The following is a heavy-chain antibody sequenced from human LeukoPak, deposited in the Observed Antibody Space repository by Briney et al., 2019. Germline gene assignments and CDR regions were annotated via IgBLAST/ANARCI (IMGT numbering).Heavy chain of an antibody. CDR1: GFTFSDYY. D-gene: IGHD2-2*01. J-gene: IGHJ4*02. V-gene: IGHV3-11*06. Sequence: GGSLRLSCAASGFTFSDYYMSWIRQAPGKGLEWVSYISSSSSYTNYADYVKGRFTISRDNAKNSLYLQMNSLRAEDTAVYYCARDRRRKGYCSSTSCYVGSDYWGQGTLVTVSS. CDR2: ISSSSSYT. CDR3: ARDRRRKGYCSSTSCYVGSDY.